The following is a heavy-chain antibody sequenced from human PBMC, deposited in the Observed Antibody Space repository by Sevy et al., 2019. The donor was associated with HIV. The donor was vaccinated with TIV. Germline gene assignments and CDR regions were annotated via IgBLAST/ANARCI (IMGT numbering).Heavy chain of an antibody. CDR3: ARGPPDGSYDYFDY. CDR1: GFTFSSFN. J-gene: IGHJ4*02. D-gene: IGHD1-26*01. Sequence: GGSLRLSCAASGFTFSSFNMNWVRQAPGKGLEWVSSISGLSNYIYYAESLKGRFIISRDNAKNTLYLQMNSLRADETAVYYCARGPPDGSYDYFDYWGQGTLVTVSS. CDR2: ISGLSNYI. V-gene: IGHV3-21*06.